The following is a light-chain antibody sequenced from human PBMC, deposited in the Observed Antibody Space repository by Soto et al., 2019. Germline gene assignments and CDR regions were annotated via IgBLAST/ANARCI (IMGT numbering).Light chain of an antibody. Sequence: QSVLTQPPSVSGSPGQSVTISCTGAVTNGHYPYWFQQKPGQAPRTLIYDTTNRHSWTPARFSGSLLGGKAALTLSGAQPEDEAEYYCLLSYNGPYVFGTGTKVTVL. V-gene: IGLV7-46*01. CDR1: TGAVTNGHY. CDR2: DTT. CDR3: LLSYNGPYV. J-gene: IGLJ1*01.